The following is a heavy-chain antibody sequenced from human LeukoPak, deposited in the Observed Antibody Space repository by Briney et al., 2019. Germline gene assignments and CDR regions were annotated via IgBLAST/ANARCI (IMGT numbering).Heavy chain of an antibody. Sequence: GGSLRLSCAASGFTFSSYWMNWARQAPGKGLEWVASINHNGNVNYYVDSVKGRFTISRDNAKNSLYLQMNSLRAEDTAVYYCARVAYGDHFDYWGQGTLVTVSS. D-gene: IGHD4-17*01. CDR2: INHNGNVN. CDR3: ARVAYGDHFDY. V-gene: IGHV3-7*03. J-gene: IGHJ4*02. CDR1: GFTFSSYW.